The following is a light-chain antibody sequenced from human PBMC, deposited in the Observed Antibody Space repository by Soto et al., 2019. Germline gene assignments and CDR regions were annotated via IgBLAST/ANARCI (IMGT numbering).Light chain of an antibody. CDR2: DAS. CDR3: QKYKDVPT. J-gene: IGKJ2*01. Sequence: DIQMTQSPSSLSASVGDRVTLTCQASQDISTFLNWYHQEPGKAPKLLISDASALETGVPSRFRGSGAGTDFTFTISSLQPRDVGTYYCQKYKDVPTFGQGTKVGIK. CDR1: QDISTF. V-gene: IGKV1-33*01.